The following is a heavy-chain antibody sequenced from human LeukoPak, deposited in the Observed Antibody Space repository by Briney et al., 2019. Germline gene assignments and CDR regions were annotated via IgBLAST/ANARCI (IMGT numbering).Heavy chain of an antibody. CDR1: GGSISSYY. J-gene: IGHJ6*03. Sequence: SETLSLTCTVSGGSISSYYWSWIRQPAGKGLEWIGRIYTSGSTNYNPSLKSRVTMSVDTSKNQFSLKLSSVTAADTAVYYCARDLSSSSDYYYYYMDVWGKGTTVTVSS. V-gene: IGHV4-4*07. CDR2: IYTSGST. CDR3: ARDLSSSSDYYYYYMDV. D-gene: IGHD6-6*01.